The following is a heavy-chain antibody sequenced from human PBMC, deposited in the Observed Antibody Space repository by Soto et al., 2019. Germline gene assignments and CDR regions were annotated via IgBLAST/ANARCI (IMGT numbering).Heavy chain of an antibody. V-gene: IGHV1-2*04. J-gene: IGHJ6*03. D-gene: IGHD3-3*01. CDR1: GYTFTGYD. CDR3: ARGGSITIFGVVTSPLPRGQRPYYYYYYMDV. CDR2: INPNSGGT. Sequence: ASGKVSCKASGYTFTGYDMHWVRQAPGRGLEWMGWINPNSGGTNYAQKFQGWVTMTRDTSISTAYMELSGLRSDDTAVYYCARGGSITIFGVVTSPLPRGQRPYYYYYYMDVWGKGTTVTGSS.